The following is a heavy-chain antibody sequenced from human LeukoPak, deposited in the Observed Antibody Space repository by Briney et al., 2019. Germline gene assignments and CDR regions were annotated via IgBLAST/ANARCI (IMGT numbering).Heavy chain of an antibody. Sequence: GGSLRLSCAASGFTFSSYWMSWVRQAPGKGLEWVAVISYDGSNKYYADSVKGRFTISRDNSKNTLYLQMNSLRAEDTAVYYCAKDKRGSSQQVDYWGQGTLVTVSS. V-gene: IGHV3-30*18. CDR3: AKDKRGSSQQVDY. CDR2: ISYDGSNK. J-gene: IGHJ4*02. D-gene: IGHD1-26*01. CDR1: GFTFSSYW.